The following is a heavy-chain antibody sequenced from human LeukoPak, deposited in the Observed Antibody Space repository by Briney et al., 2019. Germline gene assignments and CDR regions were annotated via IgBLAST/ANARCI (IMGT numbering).Heavy chain of an antibody. CDR3: ARQRSAYGSGWIDA. Sequence: PSETLSLTCTVSGGSISSSSYYWGWIRQPPGKGLEWIGSIYYSGSTYYNPSLKSRVTISVDMSKNQFSLKLRSVTAADTAVYYCARQRSAYGSGWIDAWGQGTMVTVSS. D-gene: IGHD3-10*01. CDR2: IYYSGST. V-gene: IGHV4-39*01. J-gene: IGHJ3*01. CDR1: GGSISSSSYY.